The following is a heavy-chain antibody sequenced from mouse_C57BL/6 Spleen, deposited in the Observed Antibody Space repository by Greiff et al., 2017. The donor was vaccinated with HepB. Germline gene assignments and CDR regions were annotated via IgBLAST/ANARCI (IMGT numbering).Heavy chain of an antibody. Sequence: QVQLQQPGAELVRPGSSVKLSCKASGYTFTSYWMDWVKQRPGQGLEWIGNIYPSDSETHYNQKFKDKATLTVYKSSSTAYMQLSSLTSEDSAVYYCAIDSSGYYFDYWGQGTTLTVSS. CDR2: IYPSDSET. J-gene: IGHJ2*01. CDR3: AIDSSGYYFDY. CDR1: GYTFTSYW. V-gene: IGHV1-61*01. D-gene: IGHD3-2*02.